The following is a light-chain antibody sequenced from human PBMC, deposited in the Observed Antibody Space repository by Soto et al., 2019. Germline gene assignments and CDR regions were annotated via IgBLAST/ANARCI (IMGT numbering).Light chain of an antibody. V-gene: IGLV2-14*01. CDR1: SSDVGAYYY. Sequence: QSVLTQPASVSGSLGQSITISCTGTSSDVGAYYYVSWYQQYPGKAPRLMIYDVSNRPSGVSDRFSGSKSGNTASLTISGLQSQDEADYYCRSYTTASTLYGFGTGPKVXVL. CDR3: RSYTTASTLYG. J-gene: IGLJ1*01. CDR2: DVS.